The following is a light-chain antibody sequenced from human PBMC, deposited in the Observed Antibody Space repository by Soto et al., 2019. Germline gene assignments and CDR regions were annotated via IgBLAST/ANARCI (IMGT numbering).Light chain of an antibody. J-gene: IGKJ1*01. CDR3: QHYGRSPM. V-gene: IGKV3-20*01. CDR2: ATS. CDR1: QSVTSTY. Sequence: EIVLAQSPGTLSLSPGERATLSCRASQSVTSTYLAWYQQRPGQAPRLLLYATSSRAIGVPDRFSGSGSGTDFTLTIKRLEPEDFATYYFQHYGRSPMFGQGTKVEIK.